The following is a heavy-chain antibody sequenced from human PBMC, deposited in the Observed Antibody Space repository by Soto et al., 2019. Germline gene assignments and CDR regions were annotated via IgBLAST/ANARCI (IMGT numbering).Heavy chain of an antibody. Sequence: GGSLRLSCAASGFTFSSYAMSWVRQAPGKGLEWVSAISGSGGSTYYADSVKGRFTISRDNSKNTLYLQMNSLRAEDTAVYYCAKVSPVTMIAVVIAPFDYWGQGTLVTVSS. CDR1: GFTFSSYA. CDR2: ISGSGGST. J-gene: IGHJ4*02. D-gene: IGHD3-22*01. CDR3: AKVSPVTMIAVVIAPFDY. V-gene: IGHV3-23*01.